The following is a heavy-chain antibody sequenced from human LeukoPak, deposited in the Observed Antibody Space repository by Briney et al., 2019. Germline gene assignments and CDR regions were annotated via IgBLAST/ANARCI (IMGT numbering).Heavy chain of an antibody. CDR1: GFTFSSYA. Sequence: PGGSLRLSCAASGFTFSSYAMHWVRQAPGKGLEWVAVISYDGSNKFYADSVKGRFTISRDNSKNTLFLQMDSVRAEDTAVYYCARDRSQRAYSYGPDGEWGQGTLVTVSS. J-gene: IGHJ4*02. D-gene: IGHD5-18*01. CDR2: ISYDGSNK. V-gene: IGHV3-30*01. CDR3: ARDRSQRAYSYGPDGE.